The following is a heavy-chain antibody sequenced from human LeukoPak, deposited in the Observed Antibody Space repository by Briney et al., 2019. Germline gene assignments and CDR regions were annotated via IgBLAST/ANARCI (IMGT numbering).Heavy chain of an antibody. J-gene: IGHJ4*02. CDR2: IIPIFGTA. CDR3: AANYYDSSGYYYENDY. V-gene: IGHV1-69*01. CDR1: GGTFSSYA. D-gene: IGHD3-22*01. Sequence: GASVKVSCKASGGTFSSYAISWVLQAPGQGLEWMGGIIPIFGTANYAQKFQGRVTITADESTSTAYMELSSLRSEDTAVYYCAANYYDSSGYYYENDYWGQGTLVTVSS.